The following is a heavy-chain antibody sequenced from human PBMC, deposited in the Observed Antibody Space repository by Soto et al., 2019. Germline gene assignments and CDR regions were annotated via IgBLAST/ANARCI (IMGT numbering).Heavy chain of an antibody. CDR2: IIPIFGTA. CDR1: GGTFSSYA. V-gene: IGHV1-69*06. J-gene: IGHJ6*02. D-gene: IGHD5-12*01. CDR3: AVPSSRGQYYYGMDV. Sequence: QVQLVQSGDEVKKPGSSVKVSCKASGGTFSSYAISWVRQSPGQGLEWMGGIIPIFGTANYAQKFQCRVTITADKSTSTAYMELSSLRSEDTAVYYCAVPSSRGQYYYGMDVWGQGTTVTVSS.